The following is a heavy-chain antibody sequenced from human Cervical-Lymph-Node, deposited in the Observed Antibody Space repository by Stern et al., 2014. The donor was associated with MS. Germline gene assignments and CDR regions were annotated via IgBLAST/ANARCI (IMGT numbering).Heavy chain of an antibody. CDR3: ARHRSGFFSHFDQ. D-gene: IGHD3-9*01. V-gene: IGHV5-51*01. J-gene: IGHJ4*02. CDR2: IYPDDSET. Sequence: EVQLEESGAEVKQPGESLKISCKGSGNSFTTHWIAWVRQMPGKGLEWMGIIYPDDSETRYSPAFEGQVTISADKSISTAYLQWRSLKASDTAMYYCARHRSGFFSHFDQWGQGTQVTVSS. CDR1: GNSFTTHW.